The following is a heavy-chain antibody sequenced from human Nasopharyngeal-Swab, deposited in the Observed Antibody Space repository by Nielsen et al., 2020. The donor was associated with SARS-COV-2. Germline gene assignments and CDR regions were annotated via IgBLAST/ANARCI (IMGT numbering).Heavy chain of an antibody. J-gene: IGHJ4*02. D-gene: IGHD1-26*01. V-gene: IGHV3-30*03. CDR1: GFTFSSYS. CDR3: ARGSGPHGSWDY. CDR2: ISYDGSNK. Sequence: GGSLRLSCAASGFTFSSYSMNWVRQAPGKGLEWVAVISYDGSNKYYADSVKGRLTISRDNAKNTLYLQINTLTGEDTAVYHCARGSGPHGSWDYWGQGTLVTVSS.